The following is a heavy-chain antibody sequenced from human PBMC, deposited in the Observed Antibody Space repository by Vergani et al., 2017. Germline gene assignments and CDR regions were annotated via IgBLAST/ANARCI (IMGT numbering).Heavy chain of an antibody. CDR3: ASPYPGGIVGVVISDGMDV. CDR2: INPSGGST. D-gene: IGHD3-3*01. V-gene: IGHV1-46*01. J-gene: IGHJ6*02. CDR1: GYTFTSYY. Sequence: QVQLVQSGAEVKKPGASVKVSCKASGYTFTSYYMHWVRQAPGQGLEWMGIINPSGGSTSYAQKFQGRVTMTRDTSTSTVYMELSSLGSEDTAVYYCASPYPGGIVGVVISDGMDVWGQGTTVTVSS.